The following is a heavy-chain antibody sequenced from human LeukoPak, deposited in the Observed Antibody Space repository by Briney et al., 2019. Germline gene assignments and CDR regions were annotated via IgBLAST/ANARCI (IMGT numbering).Heavy chain of an antibody. CDR1: GFTFSSYS. CDR3: ARDGAMVRGVIGGYYYYGMDV. V-gene: IGHV3-7*01. D-gene: IGHD3-10*01. CDR2: IKQDGSEK. Sequence: GGSLRLSCAASGFTFSSYSMNWVRQAPGKGLEWVANIKQDGSEKYYVDSVKGRFTISRDNAKNSLYLQMNSLRAEDTAVYYCARDGAMVRGVIGGYYYYGMDVWGQGTTVTVSS. J-gene: IGHJ6*02.